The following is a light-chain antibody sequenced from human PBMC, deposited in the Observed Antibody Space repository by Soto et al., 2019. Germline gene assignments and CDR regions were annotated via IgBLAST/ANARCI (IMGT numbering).Light chain of an antibody. CDR1: HSVSSSY. J-gene: IGKJ2*01. CDR2: GAS. CDR3: QQYASSLYT. Sequence: EIVLPQSPGTLSLSPGERATLACRASHSVSSSYLAWYQQKPAQAPRLLIYGASSRATGIPDRFSGSGSGTDFTLTTSRLEPEDFAVYYCQQYASSLYTFGQGTKLEIK. V-gene: IGKV3-20*01.